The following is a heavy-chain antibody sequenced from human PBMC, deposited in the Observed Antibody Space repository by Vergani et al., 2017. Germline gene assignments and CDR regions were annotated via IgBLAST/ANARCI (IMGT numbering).Heavy chain of an antibody. D-gene: IGHD2-2*02. J-gene: IGHJ5*02. CDR1: GGSISSGSYY. CDR3: ARGIKYCSSTSCYIWWFDP. Sequence: QVQLQESGPGLVKPSQTLSLTCTVSGGSISSGSYYWSWIRQPAGKGLEWIGRIYTSGSTNYNPSLKSRVTMSVDTSKNQFSLKLSSVTAADTAGYYCARGIKYCSSTSCYIWWFDPWGQGTLVTVSS. V-gene: IGHV4-61*02. CDR2: IYTSGST.